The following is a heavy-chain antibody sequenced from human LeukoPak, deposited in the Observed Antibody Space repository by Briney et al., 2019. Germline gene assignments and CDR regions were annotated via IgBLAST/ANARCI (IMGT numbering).Heavy chain of an antibody. V-gene: IGHV1-3*01. CDR1: GYTFTSYA. D-gene: IGHD5-18*01. CDR2: INAGNGNT. Sequence: ASVKVSCKASGYTFTSYAMHWVRQAPGQRLEWMGWINAGNGNTKYSQKFQGRVTIARDTSASTAYMELSSLRSEDTAVYYCARVVDVNSYGLFDYWGQGTLVTVSS. CDR3: ARVVDVNSYGLFDY. J-gene: IGHJ4*02.